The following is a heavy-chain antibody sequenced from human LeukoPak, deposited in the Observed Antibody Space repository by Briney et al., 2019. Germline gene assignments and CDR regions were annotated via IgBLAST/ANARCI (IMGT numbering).Heavy chain of an antibody. V-gene: IGHV1-69*13. CDR3: ASGYSNYAESFDY. Sequence: SVKVSCKASGGTFSSYAISWVRQAPGQGLEWMGGIIPIFGTANYAQKFQGRVTITADESTSTAYMELSSLRSEDTAVYYCASGYSNYAESFDYWGQGTLVTVSS. CDR2: IIPIFGTA. CDR1: GGTFSSYA. J-gene: IGHJ4*02. D-gene: IGHD4-11*01.